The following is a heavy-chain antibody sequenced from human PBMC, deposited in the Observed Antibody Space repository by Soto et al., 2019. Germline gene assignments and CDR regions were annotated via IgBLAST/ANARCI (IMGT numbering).Heavy chain of an antibody. CDR1: GGSISSGGYS. CDR2: IYHSGST. D-gene: IGHD4-17*01. J-gene: IGHJ5*02. V-gene: IGHV4-30-2*01. CDR3: AKLPWADYGCIFDP. Sequence: SETLSLTCAVSGGSISSGGYSWSWIRQPPGKGLEWIGYIYHSGSTYYNPSLKSRVTISVDRSKNQFSLKLSSVTAADTAVYYFAKLPWADYGCIFDPWGQGTLVTVSS.